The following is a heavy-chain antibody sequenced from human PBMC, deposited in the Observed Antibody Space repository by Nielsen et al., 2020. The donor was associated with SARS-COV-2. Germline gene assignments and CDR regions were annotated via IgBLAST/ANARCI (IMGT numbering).Heavy chain of an antibody. D-gene: IGHD5-12*01. CDR3: AREVSGYDHYKYGMDV. J-gene: IGHJ6*02. CDR1: GASISSGGYF. Sequence: SETLSLTCTVSGASISSGGYFWSWIRQHPGKGLEWIGYIYFTGRTSYNPSLKSRVAMSVDTSKNQFSLDLKSVTAADTAVYYCAREVSGYDHYKYGMDVWGLGATVTVSS. CDR2: IYFTGRT. V-gene: IGHV4-31*03.